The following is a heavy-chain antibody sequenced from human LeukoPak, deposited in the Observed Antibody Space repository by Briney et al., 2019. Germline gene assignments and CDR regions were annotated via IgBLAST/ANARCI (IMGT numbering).Heavy chain of an antibody. D-gene: IGHD6-6*01. Sequence: SVRVSCKASGGTFSSYALTWVRQAPGQGLEWMGGIIPIFGTANYAQKFQGRVTIIADQSTSTVYMELSSLRSEDTAVYYCARAQYSSSSFHYYYGMDVWGQGTTVTVSS. CDR2: IIPIFGTA. CDR3: ARAQYSSSSFHYYYGMDV. CDR1: GGTFSSYA. V-gene: IGHV1-69*13. J-gene: IGHJ6*02.